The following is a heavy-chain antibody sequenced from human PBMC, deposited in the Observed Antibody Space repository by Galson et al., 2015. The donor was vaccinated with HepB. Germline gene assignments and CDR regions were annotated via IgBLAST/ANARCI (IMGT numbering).Heavy chain of an antibody. V-gene: IGHV3-23*01. D-gene: IGHD2-15*01. Sequence: SLRLSCAASGFTFTDYAMSWVRQAPGKGLEWVSGISGSGGSTYYADSVKGRFTISRDNSKNTLYLQMNSLRAEDTAVYYCAKTAPKNRVLAAPFDYWGQGTLVTVSS. CDR3: AKTAPKNRVLAAPFDY. CDR1: GFTFTDYA. J-gene: IGHJ4*02. CDR2: ISGSGGST.